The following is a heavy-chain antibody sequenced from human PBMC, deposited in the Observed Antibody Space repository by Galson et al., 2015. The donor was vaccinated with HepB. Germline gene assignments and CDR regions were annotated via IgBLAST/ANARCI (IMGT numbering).Heavy chain of an antibody. V-gene: IGHV3-23*01. CDR2: ISTSGGST. CDR3: APRGGVDTAIVSRFGGFYFDY. J-gene: IGHJ4*02. D-gene: IGHD5-18*01. CDR1: GFTFSSYA. Sequence: SLRLSCAASGFTFSSYAMSWVRQAPGKGLEWVSAISTSGGSTYYADSVKGRFTISRDNSKNTLYLQMNSLRGEDTAVYYCAPRGGVDTAIVSRFGGFYFDYWGQGTLVTVSS.